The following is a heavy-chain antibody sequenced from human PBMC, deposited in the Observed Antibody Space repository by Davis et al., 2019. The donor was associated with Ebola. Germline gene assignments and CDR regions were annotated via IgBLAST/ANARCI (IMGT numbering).Heavy chain of an antibody. J-gene: IGHJ4*02. CDR3: ARDLLASYSSSFDY. CDR1: GFTFSSYA. D-gene: IGHD6-13*01. V-gene: IGHV3-30-3*01. CDR2: ISYDGSNK. Sequence: GESLKISYAASGFTFSSYAMHWVRQAPGKGLEWVAVISYDGSNKYYADSVKGRFTISRDNSKNTLYLQMNSLRAEDTAVYYCARDLLASYSSSFDYWGQGTLVTVSS.